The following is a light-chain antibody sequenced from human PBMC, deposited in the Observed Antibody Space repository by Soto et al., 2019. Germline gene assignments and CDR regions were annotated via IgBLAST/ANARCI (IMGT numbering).Light chain of an antibody. CDR3: AAWDDSLNCYV. V-gene: IGLV1-44*01. CDR1: SSNIGSNT. CDR2: SNN. Sequence: QFVLTQPPSASGTPGQRVTISCSGSSSNIGSNTVSWYQQLPGTAPKLLIYSNNQRPSGVPDRFSGSKSGTSASLAISGLQSDDDADYYCAAWDDSLNCYVVGTVTK. J-gene: IGLJ1*01.